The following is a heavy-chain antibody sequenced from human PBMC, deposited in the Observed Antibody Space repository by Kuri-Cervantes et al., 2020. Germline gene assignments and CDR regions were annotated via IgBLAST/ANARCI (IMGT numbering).Heavy chain of an antibody. Sequence: ASVKVSCKASGYTFTSYAMHWVRQAPGQRLEWMGWSNAGNGNTKYSQEFQGRVTMTRNTSISTAYMELSSLRSEDTAVYYCARGLPRGVVTPSYYYYGMDVWGQGTTVTVSS. J-gene: IGHJ6*02. V-gene: IGHV1-3*02. CDR3: ARGLPRGVVTPSYYYYGMDV. D-gene: IGHD3-3*01. CDR2: SNAGNGNT. CDR1: GYTFTSYA.